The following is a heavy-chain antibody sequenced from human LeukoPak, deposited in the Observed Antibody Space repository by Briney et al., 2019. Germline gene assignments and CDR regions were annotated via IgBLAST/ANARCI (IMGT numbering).Heavy chain of an antibody. CDR1: GGSISSGGYS. V-gene: IGHV4-30-2*01. Sequence: SETLSLTCAVSGGSISSGGYSWSWIRQPPGKGLEWIGYIYHSGSTYYNPSLKSRVTISVDRSKNQFSLKLSSVTAADTAVYYCAILYSTSGDFDYWGQGTLVTVSS. D-gene: IGHD3-16*01. CDR3: AILYSTSGDFDY. J-gene: IGHJ4*02. CDR2: IYHSGST.